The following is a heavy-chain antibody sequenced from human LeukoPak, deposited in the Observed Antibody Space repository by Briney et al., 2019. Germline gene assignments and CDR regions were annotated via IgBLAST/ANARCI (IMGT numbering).Heavy chain of an antibody. CDR3: ARDGTAAGLYFDL. J-gene: IGHJ4*01. D-gene: IGHD6-13*01. Sequence: GGSLRLSCEVSGFTFTDYWMNWVRQALGKGPECVSSIRQDGSEKTYVDSVKGRFTISRDNTKNSLSLQLNGLRAEDTAVYYCARDGTAAGLYFDLWGQGTLVTVSS. CDR2: IRQDGSEK. V-gene: IGHV3-7*01. CDR1: GFTFTDYW.